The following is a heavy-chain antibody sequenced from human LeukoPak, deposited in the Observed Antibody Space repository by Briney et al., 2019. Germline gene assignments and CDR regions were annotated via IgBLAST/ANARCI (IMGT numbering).Heavy chain of an antibody. CDR1: DGSISGYY. CDR2: IYTSDNT. V-gene: IGHV4-4*07. CDR3: ARGGYYDSSGYYVGPYFDY. Sequence: SETLSLTCTVSDGSISGYYWTWIRQPAGKGLEWIGRIYTSDNTIYNPSLRSRVTISVDTSKNQFSLKLSSVTAADTAVYYCARGGYYDSSGYYVGPYFDYWGQGTLVTVSS. J-gene: IGHJ4*02. D-gene: IGHD3-22*01.